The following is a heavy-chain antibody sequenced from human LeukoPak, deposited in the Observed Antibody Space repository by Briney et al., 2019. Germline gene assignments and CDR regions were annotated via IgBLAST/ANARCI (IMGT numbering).Heavy chain of an antibody. CDR1: GFTFSSYA. CDR3: VRLTAAGRRTDFDY. J-gene: IGHJ4*02. D-gene: IGHD6-13*01. CDR2: ISYDGSNR. V-gene: IGHV3-30*04. Sequence: GGSLRLSCAASGFTFSSYAMHWVRQAPGKGLEWVAAISYDGSNRYYADSVKGRFTISRDNSKNTLYLQMNSLRTEDTAVYYCVRLTAAGRRTDFDYWGQGTLVTVSS.